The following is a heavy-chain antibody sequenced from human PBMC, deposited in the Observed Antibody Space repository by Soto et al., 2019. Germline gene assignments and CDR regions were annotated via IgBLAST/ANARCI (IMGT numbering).Heavy chain of an antibody. Sequence: VQLLESGGGLIQPGGSLRLSCAASGFTFSYGIHWLRQAPGKGLEWVAYISYDSSNKFYGDSVKGRFTLSRDNSKNTQFLPMNSLRAEDTAVDYCAKLVIGYCSGNTCDDYWGQGTLVAVSS. D-gene: IGHD2-15*01. CDR1: GFTFSYG. V-gene: IGHV3-30*18. J-gene: IGHJ4*02. CDR3: AKLVIGYCSGNTCDDY. CDR2: ISYDSSNK.